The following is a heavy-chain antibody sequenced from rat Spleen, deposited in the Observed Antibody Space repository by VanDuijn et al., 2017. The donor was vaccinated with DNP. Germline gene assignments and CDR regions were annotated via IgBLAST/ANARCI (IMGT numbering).Heavy chain of an antibody. V-gene: IGHV2-16*01. CDR2: IWSGGST. D-gene: IGHD1-6*01. CDR3: ARSQFMYTTDGGYFDF. J-gene: IGHJ1*01. CDR1: GFSLTSYG. Sequence: QVQLKESGPGLVRPSRTLSLTCTVSGFSLTSYGVTWVRQPPGKGLEWIAAIWSGGSTDYNSALKSRLSVSRDTSKSQVLLKMNSLQTEDTAMYFCARSQFMYTTDGGYFDFWGPGTMVTVSS.